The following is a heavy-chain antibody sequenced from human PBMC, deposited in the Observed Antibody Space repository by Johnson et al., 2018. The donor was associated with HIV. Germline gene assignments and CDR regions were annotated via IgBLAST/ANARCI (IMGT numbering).Heavy chain of an antibody. D-gene: IGHD2-15*01. CDR3: ARVHIYWSGGGCYHLEHPFI. CDR1: GFTLNSYA. V-gene: IGHV3-7*01. J-gene: IGHJ3*02. Sequence: EVQLVESGGGLIQPGGSLRLSCAASGFTLNSYAMSWVRQAPGKGLEWVANIKEDGSEKHYVDSVKGRFTISRDNAKNLLYLQMDSLIVEDTAVYYCARVHIYWSGGGCYHLEHPFIWGQGTSVIVSS. CDR2: IKEDGSEK.